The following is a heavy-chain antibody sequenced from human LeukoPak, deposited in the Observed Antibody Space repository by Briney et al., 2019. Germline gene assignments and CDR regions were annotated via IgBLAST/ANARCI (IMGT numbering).Heavy chain of an antibody. J-gene: IGHJ4*02. V-gene: IGHV3-7*01. CDR3: ARELNDFWSGTNFDY. CDR2: IKQDGSEI. D-gene: IGHD3-3*01. CDR1: GFSFSSYW. Sequence: GGSLRLSCAASGFSFSSYWMSWVRQAPGKGLEWVANIKQDGSEIYYVDSVKGRFTISRDNAKNSLYLQMSSLRAEDTAMYYCARELNDFWSGTNFDYWGQGTLVTVSS.